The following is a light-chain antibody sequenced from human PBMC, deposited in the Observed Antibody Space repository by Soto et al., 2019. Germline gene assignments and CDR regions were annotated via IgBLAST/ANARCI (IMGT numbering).Light chain of an antibody. CDR1: QSVSSN. CDR2: GAS. Sequence: EIVMTQSPATLSVSPGERATLSCRASQSVSSNLAWYQQKPGQAPRLLIYGASTRATGIPARFSGSGSGTEFTLTISSQQSEDFAVYYCQQYNNWPRTFGQETKVEIK. V-gene: IGKV3-15*01. CDR3: QQYNNWPRT. J-gene: IGKJ1*01.